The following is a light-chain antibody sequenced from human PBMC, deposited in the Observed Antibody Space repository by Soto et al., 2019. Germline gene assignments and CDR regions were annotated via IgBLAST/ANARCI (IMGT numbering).Light chain of an antibody. CDR3: QSLKSYPALT. CDR1: QGISSY. J-gene: IGKJ4*01. V-gene: IGKV1-9*01. Sequence: DIQLTQSPSFLSASVGDRVTITCRASQGISSYLAWYQQKPGKAPKLLIYAASTLQSGVPSRFSGSGSGTEFTLTISSLQPEDFATYYCQSLKSYPALTFGGGTKVEIK. CDR2: AAS.